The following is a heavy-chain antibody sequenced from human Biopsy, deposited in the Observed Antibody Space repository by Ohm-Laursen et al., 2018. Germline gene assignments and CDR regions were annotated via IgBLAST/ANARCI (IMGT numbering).Heavy chain of an antibody. CDR1: GGSISDSTYH. D-gene: IGHD3-3*01. Sequence: GTLSLTWTVSGGSISDSTYHWGWIRQSPGKGLEWIGNIYYSGNTDYSPSLKSRVTISVGTSNNQFSLKLRSVTAADTAVYYCARQVDFWSGYVDYWGQGTLVAVSS. V-gene: IGHV4-39*01. J-gene: IGHJ4*02. CDR2: IYYSGNT. CDR3: ARQVDFWSGYVDY.